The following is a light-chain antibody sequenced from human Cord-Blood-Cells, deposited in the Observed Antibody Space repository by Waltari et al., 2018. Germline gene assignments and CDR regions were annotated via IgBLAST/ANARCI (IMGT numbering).Light chain of an antibody. CDR3: SSYAGSNNLV. Sequence: QSALTQPPSASGSPGQSVPISCTGTSRAVGGYTYVSWYQQHPGKAPKLVIYEVSKRPSGVPDRFSGSKSGNTASLTVSGLQAEDEADYYCSSYAGSNNLVFGGGTKLTVL. V-gene: IGLV2-8*01. CDR1: SRAVGGYTY. J-gene: IGLJ3*02. CDR2: EVS.